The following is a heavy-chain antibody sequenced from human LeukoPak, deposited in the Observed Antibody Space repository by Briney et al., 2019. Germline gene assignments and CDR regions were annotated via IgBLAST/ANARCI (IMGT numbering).Heavy chain of an antibody. D-gene: IGHD1-26*01. J-gene: IGHJ4*02. CDR1: GFTFSSYA. CDR2: ISGSGGGT. CDR3: AKDHGRYRNHYFDY. Sequence: PGGSLRLSCAASGFTFSSYAMSWVRQAPEKGLEWVATISGSGGGTYYADSVRGRFTISRDDSENTLYLQMNSLRAEDTAVYYCAKDHGRYRNHYFDYWGQRNPFTVSS. V-gene: IGHV3-23*01.